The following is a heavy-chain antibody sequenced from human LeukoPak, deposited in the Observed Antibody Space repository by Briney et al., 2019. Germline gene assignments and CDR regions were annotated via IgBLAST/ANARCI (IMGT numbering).Heavy chain of an antibody. J-gene: IGHJ4*02. CDR2: IYHSGST. Sequence: SGTLSLTCAVSGGSISSSNWWSWVRQPPGKGLEWIGEIYHSGSTDYNPSLKSRVTISVDKSKNQFSLKLSSVTAADTAVYYCASYDSRGMDYFDYWGQGTLVTVSS. CDR3: ASYDSRGMDYFDY. V-gene: IGHV4-4*02. D-gene: IGHD3-22*01. CDR1: GGSISSSNW.